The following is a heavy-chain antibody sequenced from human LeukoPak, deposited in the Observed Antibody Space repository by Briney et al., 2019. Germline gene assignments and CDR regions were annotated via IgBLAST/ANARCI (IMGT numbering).Heavy chain of an antibody. CDR3: AALRYFDWSHYGMDV. CDR1: GLTFSGSA. D-gene: IGHD3-9*01. Sequence: GGSLRLSCAASGLTFSGSAMRWVRQASGKGLEWVGRIRSKANSYAKAYAASVKGRFTISRDDSKNTAYLQMNSLKTEDMAVYYCAALRYFDWSHYGMDVWGKGTTVTASS. J-gene: IGHJ6*04. CDR2: IRSKANSYAK. V-gene: IGHV3-73*01.